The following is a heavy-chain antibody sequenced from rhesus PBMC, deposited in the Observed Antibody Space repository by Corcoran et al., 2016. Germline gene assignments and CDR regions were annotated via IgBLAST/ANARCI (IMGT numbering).Heavy chain of an antibody. J-gene: IGHJ4*01. CDR3: ARGSSCTGTSCYFFFDY. CDR2: ISGSSGST. V-gene: IGHV4-99*02. CDR1: GYSISSGYY. Sequence: QVQLQESGPGLVKPSETLSLTCAVSGYSISSGYYWGWIRQPPGKGLECIVYISGSSGSTYYNPSLKSRVTISKDTSKNQFSLKLSSVTAADTAVYYCARGSSCTGTSCYFFFDYWGQGVLVTVSS. D-gene: IGHD2-2*01.